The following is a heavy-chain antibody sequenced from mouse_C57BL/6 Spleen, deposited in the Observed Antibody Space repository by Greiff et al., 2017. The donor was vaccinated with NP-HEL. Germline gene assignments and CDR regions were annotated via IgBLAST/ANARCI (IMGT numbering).Heavy chain of an antibody. J-gene: IGHJ4*01. CDR2: IHPNSGST. V-gene: IGHV1-64*01. CDR1: GYTFTSYW. CDR3: ARYYDYEGYAMDY. Sequence: QVQLQQPGAELVKPGASVKLSCKASGYTFTSYWMHWVKQRPGQGLEWIGMIHPNSGSTNYNEKFKSKATLTVDKSSSTAYMQLSSLTSEDSAVYYCARYYDYEGYAMDYWGQGTSVTVSS. D-gene: IGHD2-4*01.